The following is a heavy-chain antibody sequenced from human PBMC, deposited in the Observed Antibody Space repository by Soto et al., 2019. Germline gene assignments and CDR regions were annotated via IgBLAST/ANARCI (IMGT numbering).Heavy chain of an antibody. CDR2: ISDDGDST. V-gene: IGHV3-23*01. CDR1: GFTFSDNA. Sequence: LILSCGASGFTFSDNAMTWVRQAPGKGLEWVSSISDDGDSTYYADSVKGRFAVSRDNSKNTLFLHMNSLGAEDTAVYYCAKSLSTAVNYGLDVWGQGTSVTVSS. J-gene: IGHJ6*02. D-gene: IGHD2-2*01. CDR3: AKSLSTAVNYGLDV.